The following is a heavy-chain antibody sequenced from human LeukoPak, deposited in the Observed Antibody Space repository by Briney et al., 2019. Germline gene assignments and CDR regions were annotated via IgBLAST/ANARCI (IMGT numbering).Heavy chain of an antibody. D-gene: IGHD3-22*01. CDR3: ARRVSGYYYDY. V-gene: IGHV1-69*01. CDR1: GGTFSSYA. Sequence: ASVKVSCKASGGTFSSYAISWVRQAPGQGLEWMGGIIPIFGTANYAQKFQGRVTITADESTSTAYMELISLRSEDTAVYYCARRVSGYYYDYWGQGTLVTVSS. CDR2: IIPIFGTA. J-gene: IGHJ4*02.